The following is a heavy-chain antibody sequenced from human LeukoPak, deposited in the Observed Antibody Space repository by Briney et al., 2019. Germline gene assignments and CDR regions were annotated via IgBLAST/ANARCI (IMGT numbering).Heavy chain of an antibody. CDR1: GGSISSSSYY. J-gene: IGHJ4*02. CDR2: IYYSGST. Sequence: PSETLSLTCTVSGGSISSSSYYWGWIRQPPGKGLEWIGSIYYSGSTYYNPSLKSRVTISVDTSKNQFSLKLSSVTAADTAVYYCASASSSWYLLFEHWGQGTLVTVSS. CDR3: ASASSSWYLLFEH. D-gene: IGHD6-13*01. V-gene: IGHV4-39*07.